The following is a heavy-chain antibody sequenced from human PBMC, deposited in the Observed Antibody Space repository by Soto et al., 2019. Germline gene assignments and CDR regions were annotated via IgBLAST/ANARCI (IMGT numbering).Heavy chain of an antibody. V-gene: IGHV1-3*01. CDR1: GYTFTSYA. CDR2: INAGNGNT. J-gene: IGHJ4*02. CDR3: AREDRHCSSTSCYAGVYHY. D-gene: IGHD2-2*01. Sequence: GASLKVSCKASGYTFTSYAMHWVRQAPGQRLEWMGWINAGNGNTKYSQKFQGRVTITRDTSASTAYMELSSLRSEDTAVYYCAREDRHCSSTSCYAGVYHYWGQGTLVTVSS.